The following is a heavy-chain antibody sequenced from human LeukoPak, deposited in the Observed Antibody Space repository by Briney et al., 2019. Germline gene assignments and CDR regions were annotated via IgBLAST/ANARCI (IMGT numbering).Heavy chain of an antibody. CDR2: VNAASGGT. CDR1: GDTFIAYY. Sequence: ASVTVSCKASGDTFIAYYMHWLRQAPGHGLEWMGWVNAASGGTLYAQTFQGRVTMTRDTSISTAFMEPSELRSDDTAIYYCAGQKDPRPMDYWGQGTLVTVSS. CDR3: AGQKDPRPMDY. J-gene: IGHJ4*02. V-gene: IGHV1-2*02.